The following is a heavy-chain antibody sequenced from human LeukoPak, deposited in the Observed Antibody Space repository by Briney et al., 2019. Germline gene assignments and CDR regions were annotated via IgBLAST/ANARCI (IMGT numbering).Heavy chain of an antibody. CDR1: GGTFSSYA. V-gene: IGHV1-24*01. Sequence: ASVKVSCKASGGTFSSYAISWVRQAPGQGLEWMGGFDPEDGETIYAQKFQGRVTMTEDTSTDTAYMELSSLRSEDTAVYYCATAIGSYYGDYWGQGTLVTVSS. D-gene: IGHD1-26*01. J-gene: IGHJ4*02. CDR2: FDPEDGET. CDR3: ATAIGSYYGDY.